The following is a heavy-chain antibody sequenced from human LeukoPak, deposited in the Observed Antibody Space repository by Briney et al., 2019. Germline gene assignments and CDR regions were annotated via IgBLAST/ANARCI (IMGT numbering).Heavy chain of an antibody. J-gene: IGHJ3*02. V-gene: IGHV4-4*07. CDR2: IYTSGST. CDR1: GGSISSYY. CDR3: ARASNYYDSSGYYYSDAFDI. Sequence: PSEALSLTCTVSGGSISSYYWSWIRQPAGKGLEWIGRIYTSGSTNYNPSLKSRVTTSVDTSKNQFSLKLSSVTAADTAVYYCARASNYYDSSGYYYSDAFDIWGQGTMVTVSS. D-gene: IGHD3-22*01.